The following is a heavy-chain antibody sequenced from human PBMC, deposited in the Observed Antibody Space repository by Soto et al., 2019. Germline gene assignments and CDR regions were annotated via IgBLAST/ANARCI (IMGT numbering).Heavy chain of an antibody. Sequence: PSETLSLTCSVSGGSISRGGYYWSWIRQHPGKGLEWIGYIYYSGSTYYNPSLKSRVTISVDTSKNQFSLKLSSVTAADTAVYYCARESSSGNWFDPWGQGTLVTVSS. CDR2: IYYSGST. D-gene: IGHD6-6*01. V-gene: IGHV4-31*03. CDR1: GGSISRGGYY. J-gene: IGHJ5*02. CDR3: ARESSSGNWFDP.